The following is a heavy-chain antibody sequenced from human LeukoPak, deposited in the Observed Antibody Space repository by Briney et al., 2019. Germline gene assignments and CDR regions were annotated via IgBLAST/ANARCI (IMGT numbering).Heavy chain of an antibody. V-gene: IGHV3-30*02. CDR2: IRYDGSNK. CDR1: GFTFSSYG. CDR3: AKGSNKGPDGAYYYMDV. D-gene: IGHD2/OR15-2a*01. J-gene: IGHJ6*03. Sequence: GGSLRLSCAASGFTFSSYGMHWVRQAPGKGLEWVAFIRYDGSNKYYADSVKGRFTISRDNSKNTLYLQMNSLRAEDTAVHYCAKGSNKGPDGAYYYMDVWGKGTTVTVSS.